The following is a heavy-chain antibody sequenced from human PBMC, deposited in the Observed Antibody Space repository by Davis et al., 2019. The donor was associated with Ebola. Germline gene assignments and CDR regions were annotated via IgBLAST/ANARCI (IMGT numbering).Heavy chain of an antibody. V-gene: IGHV6-1*01. Sequence: PSETLSLTCAISGDTFSSGAWNWIRQSPSRGLEWLGRTYYKSKWYNDYAVSVKSRITINPDTSKNQFSLQLNSVTPEDTALYYCARGWLRGGMDVWGEGTTVTV. CDR1: GDTFSSGA. J-gene: IGHJ6*02. CDR3: ARGWLRGGMDV. D-gene: IGHD5-18*01. CDR2: TYYKSKWYN.